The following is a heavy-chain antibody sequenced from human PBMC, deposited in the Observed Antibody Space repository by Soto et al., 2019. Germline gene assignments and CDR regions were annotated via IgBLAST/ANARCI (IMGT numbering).Heavy chain of an antibody. D-gene: IGHD1-26*01. J-gene: IGHJ3*02. Sequence: GSLRLSCAASGFTFSSYAMSWVRQAPGKGLEWVSAISGSGGSTYYADSVKGRFTISRDNSKNTLYLQMNSLRAEDTAVYYCAKAKRGSYYGRPGAFDIWGQGTMVTVSS. V-gene: IGHV3-23*01. CDR1: GFTFSSYA. CDR3: AKAKRGSYYGRPGAFDI. CDR2: ISGSGGST.